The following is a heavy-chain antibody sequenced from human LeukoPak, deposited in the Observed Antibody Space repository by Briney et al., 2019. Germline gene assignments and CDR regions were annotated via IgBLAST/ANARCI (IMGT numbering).Heavy chain of an antibody. CDR1: GFTFSSYA. D-gene: IGHD6-13*01. J-gene: IGHJ3*02. CDR2: ISGSGSTT. CDR3: AKDIHSSSSWYYEAFDI. V-gene: IGHV3-23*01. Sequence: GGSLRLSCAASGFTFSSYAMNWVRQAPGKGLEWVSAISGSGSTTYYADSVKGRFTISRDNSKNTLYLQMNSLRAEDTAVYYCAKDIHSSSSWYYEAFDIWGQGTMVTVSS.